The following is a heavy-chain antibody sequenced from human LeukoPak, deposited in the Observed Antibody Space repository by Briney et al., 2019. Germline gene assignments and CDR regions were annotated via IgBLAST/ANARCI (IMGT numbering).Heavy chain of an antibody. J-gene: IGHJ4*02. CDR2: INHSGGT. CDR3: ARVVTPYYYDSSGYCDY. Sequence: SETLSLTCAVYGGSFSGNYWSWIRQPPGKGLEWLGEINHSGGTNYNPSLKSRVTISVDTSKNQFSLKLSSVTAADTAVYYCARVVTPYYYDSSGYCDYWGQGTLVTVSS. CDR1: GGSFSGNY. V-gene: IGHV4-34*01. D-gene: IGHD3-22*01.